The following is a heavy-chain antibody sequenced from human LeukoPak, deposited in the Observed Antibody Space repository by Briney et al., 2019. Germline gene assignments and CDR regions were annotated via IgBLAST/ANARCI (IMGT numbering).Heavy chain of an antibody. CDR1: GYTFTSYY. CDR2: INPSGGST. V-gene: IGHV1-46*01. Sequence: GASVKVSCKATGYTFTSYYMHWVRQAPGQGLEWMGIINPSGGSTSYAQKFQGRVTMTRDTSTSTVYMELSSLRSEDTAVYYCARASARNWFDPWGQGTLVTVSS. D-gene: IGHD6-6*01. J-gene: IGHJ5*02. CDR3: ARASARNWFDP.